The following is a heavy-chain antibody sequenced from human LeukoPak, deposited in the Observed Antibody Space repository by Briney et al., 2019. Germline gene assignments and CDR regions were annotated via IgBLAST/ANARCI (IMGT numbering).Heavy chain of an antibody. D-gene: IGHD1-26*01. CDR1: GFTFSSYS. Sequence: PGGSLRLSCAASGFTFSSYSMNWVRQAPGKGLEWVSSISSSSSYIYYADSAKGRFTISRDNAKNSLYLQMNSLRAEDTAVYYCARDRIVGATTGDYWGQGTLVTVSS. CDR3: ARDRIVGATTGDY. J-gene: IGHJ4*02. CDR2: ISSSSSYI. V-gene: IGHV3-21*01.